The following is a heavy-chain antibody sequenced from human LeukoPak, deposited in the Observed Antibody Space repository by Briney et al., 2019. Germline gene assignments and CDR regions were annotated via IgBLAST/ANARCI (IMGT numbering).Heavy chain of an antibody. CDR2: IYDRGPA. Sequence: PSETLSLTCTVSGYAISSGGFSWNWIRQPPGKGLEWIRCIYDRGPASYNPSLKSRFTISVDRPKNQFFLNVTSLTAADTAVYYCARSRQASGLFSSWGQGTLVVVSS. CDR3: ARSRQASGLFSS. V-gene: IGHV4-30-2*01. J-gene: IGHJ5*02. D-gene: IGHD3-10*01. CDR1: GYAISSGGFS.